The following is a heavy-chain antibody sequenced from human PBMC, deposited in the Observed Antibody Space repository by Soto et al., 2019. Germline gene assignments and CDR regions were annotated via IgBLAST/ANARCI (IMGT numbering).Heavy chain of an antibody. J-gene: IGHJ1*01. CDR3: ASSRRYVAMAMAHFQH. V-gene: IGHV5-10-1*01. CDR1: GYSFTSYW. D-gene: IGHD3-9*01. CDR2: IDPSDSYT. Sequence: GESLKISCKGSGYSFTSYWISWVRQIPGKGLEWMGRIDPSDSYTNYSPSFQGHVTIAADKPISTAYLQWSSLKASDTAMYYCASSRRYVAMAMAHFQHWCQGTLVTASS.